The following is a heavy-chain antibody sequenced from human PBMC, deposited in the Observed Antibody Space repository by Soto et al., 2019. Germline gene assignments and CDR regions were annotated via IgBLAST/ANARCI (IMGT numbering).Heavy chain of an antibody. V-gene: IGHV1-2*02. Sequence: GASVKRSSEDSGYTFTGCYRHWVRQSPGKGHEWMGWINPNSGGTNYAQKLQGRVTMTRDPSISTAYMELSRLRSDEPAVYYCSRDIDMVIVVEGVATAPGYWGQGTLVTVSS. CDR3: SRDIDMVIVVEGVATAPGY. J-gene: IGHJ4*02. D-gene: IGHD2-2*03. CDR2: INPNSGGT. CDR1: GYTFTGCY.